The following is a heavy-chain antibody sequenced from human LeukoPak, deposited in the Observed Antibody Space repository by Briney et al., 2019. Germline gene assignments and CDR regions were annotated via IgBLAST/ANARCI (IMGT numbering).Heavy chain of an antibody. CDR1: GYTFTSYY. J-gene: IGHJ5*02. D-gene: IGHD4-23*01. CDR2: INPSGGST. CDR3: ARRAVGNDYDGTWFDP. V-gene: IGHV1-46*01. Sequence: ASAKVSCKASGYTFTSYYMHWVRQAPGQGLEWMGIINPSGGSTSYAQKFQGRVTMTRDTSTSTVYMELSSLRSDDTAVYYCARRAVGNDYDGTWFDPWGQGTLVTVSS.